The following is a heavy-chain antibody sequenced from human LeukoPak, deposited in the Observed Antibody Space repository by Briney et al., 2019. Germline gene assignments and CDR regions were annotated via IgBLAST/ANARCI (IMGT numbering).Heavy chain of an antibody. CDR3: ARGFGSGYYYEDY. J-gene: IGHJ4*02. CDR2: INPNSGGT. Sequence: GASVKVSCKASGYTFTGYYMHWVRQAPGQGLEWMGWINPNSGGTNYAQKFQGRVTMTRDTSISTAYMELSRLRSDDTAVYYCARGFGSGYYYEDYWGQGTLFTVSS. D-gene: IGHD3-22*01. V-gene: IGHV1-2*02. CDR1: GYTFTGYY.